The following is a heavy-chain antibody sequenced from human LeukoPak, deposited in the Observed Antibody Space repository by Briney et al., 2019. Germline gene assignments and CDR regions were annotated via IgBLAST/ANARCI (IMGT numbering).Heavy chain of an antibody. CDR1: GFTFSSYG. D-gene: IGHD5-24*01. CDR2: IWYDGSNK. CDR3: ARGPPKDGYKPYFDY. J-gene: IGHJ4*02. V-gene: IGHV3-33*01. Sequence: GGSLRLSCAASGFTFSSYGVHWVRQAPGKGLEWVAVIWYDGSNKYYADSVKGRFTISRDNSKNTLYLQMNSLRAEDTAVYYCARGPPKDGYKPYFDYWGQGTLVTVSS.